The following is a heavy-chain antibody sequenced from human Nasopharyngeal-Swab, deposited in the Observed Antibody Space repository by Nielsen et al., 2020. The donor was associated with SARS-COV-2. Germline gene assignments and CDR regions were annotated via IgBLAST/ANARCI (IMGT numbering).Heavy chain of an antibody. D-gene: IGHD1-26*01. CDR2: IHYSGST. V-gene: IGHV4-39*01. Sequence: WIRQPPGKGLEWIGSIHYSGSTYSEPSLKSRVTISVATSKNQFSLKLSSVTAADTAVYYCARQGHGIVEPKARFDCWGQGTLVTVSS. CDR3: ARQGHGIVEPKARFDC. J-gene: IGHJ4*02.